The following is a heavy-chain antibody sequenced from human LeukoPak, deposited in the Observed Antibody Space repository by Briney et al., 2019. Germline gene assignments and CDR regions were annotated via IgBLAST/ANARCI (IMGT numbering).Heavy chain of an antibody. Sequence: GGSLRFSCAASGCTFSSYWMSWVRQAPGKGLEWVANIKQDGIEKYYVDSVKGRFTISRDNAKNSLYLQMNSLRAEDTAVYYCARDQEDIVVVPAASAKYYYYYYMDVWGKGTTVTISS. V-gene: IGHV3-7*01. CDR3: ARDQEDIVVVPAASAKYYYYYYMDV. J-gene: IGHJ6*03. CDR2: IKQDGIEK. CDR1: GCTFSSYW. D-gene: IGHD2-2*01.